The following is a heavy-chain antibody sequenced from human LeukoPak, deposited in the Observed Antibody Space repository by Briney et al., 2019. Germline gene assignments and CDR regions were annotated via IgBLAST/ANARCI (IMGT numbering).Heavy chain of an antibody. D-gene: IGHD1-1*01. Sequence: ASVKVSCKASGYTFTSYDINWVRQATGQGLEWMGWMNPNSGNTGYAQKFQGRVTMTRNTSISTAYMELSSLRSEDTAEYYCARASRVRNYYYGMDVWGQGTTVTVSS. CDR1: GYTFTSYD. V-gene: IGHV1-8*01. J-gene: IGHJ6*02. CDR3: ARASRVRNYYYGMDV. CDR2: MNPNSGNT.